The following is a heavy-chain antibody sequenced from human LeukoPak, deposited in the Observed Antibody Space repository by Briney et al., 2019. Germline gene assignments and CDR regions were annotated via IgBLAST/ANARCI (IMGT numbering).Heavy chain of an antibody. CDR1: GFTFSTYW. CDR2: TNADGSST. V-gene: IGHV3-74*01. J-gene: IGHJ4*02. Sequence: GGSLRLSCAASGFTFSTYWMHWVRQAPGKGLVWVSRTNADGSSTSYADSVKGRFTISRDNAKNTLYLQMNSLRADDTAVYYCARGGLEPVDYWGQGTLVTVSS. D-gene: IGHD1-1*01. CDR3: ARGGLEPVDY.